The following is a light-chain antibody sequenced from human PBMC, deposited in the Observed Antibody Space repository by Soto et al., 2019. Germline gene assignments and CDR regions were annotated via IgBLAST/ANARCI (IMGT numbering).Light chain of an antibody. CDR3: SSYAPRSTLI. CDR1: SSDIGTYKY. CDR2: DVT. J-gene: IGLJ2*01. Sequence: QSVLTQPPSASGSPGQSVSITCTGTSSDIGTYKYVSWYQQHPGQAPRLISYDVTERPSGVPDRFSGSKSGNTASLTVSGLQAEDEADYFCSSYAPRSTLIFGGGTKVTVL. V-gene: IGLV2-8*01.